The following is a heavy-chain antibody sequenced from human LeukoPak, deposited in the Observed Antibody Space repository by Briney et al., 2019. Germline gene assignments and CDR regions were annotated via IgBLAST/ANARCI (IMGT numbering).Heavy chain of an antibody. CDR2: NNVAGDS. CDR3: ARDREHSYGSDLDH. V-gene: IGHV4-4*07. Sequence: NPSETLSLTCTVSGGFIHTYNWIWIRQPAGKGLEWVGRNNVAGDSYYNPSLKSRVSISVDRPNNRFSLELTSVTAADTAVYDCARDREHSYGSDLDHWGQGILVTVSS. CDR1: GGFIHTYN. J-gene: IGHJ4*02. D-gene: IGHD5-18*01.